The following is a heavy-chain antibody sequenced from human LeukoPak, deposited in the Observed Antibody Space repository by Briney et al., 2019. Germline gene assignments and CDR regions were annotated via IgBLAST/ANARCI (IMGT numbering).Heavy chain of an antibody. Sequence: GGSLRLSCAASGFTVSSNYMSWVRQAPGKGLEWVSVINSGGSTDYADSVKGRFIISRDNSKNTLYLQMNSLRAEDTAVYYCARVVGYYYVAFDIWGQGTKVTVSS. CDR3: ARVVGYYYVAFDI. V-gene: IGHV3-53*01. J-gene: IGHJ3*02. CDR1: GFTVSSNY. D-gene: IGHD3-10*02. CDR2: INSGGST.